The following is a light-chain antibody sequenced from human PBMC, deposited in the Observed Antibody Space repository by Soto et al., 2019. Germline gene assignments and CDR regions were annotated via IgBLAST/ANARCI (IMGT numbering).Light chain of an antibody. Sequence: LTQPRSVSGSPGQSVTISCTGTSSDVGGYNYVSWYQQHPGKAPKLMIYDVSKRPSGVPDRFSGSKSGNTASLTISGLQAEDEADYYCCSYAGSPFYVFGTGTRSPS. CDR3: CSYAGSPFYV. CDR2: DVS. V-gene: IGLV2-11*01. J-gene: IGLJ1*01. CDR1: SSDVGGYNY.